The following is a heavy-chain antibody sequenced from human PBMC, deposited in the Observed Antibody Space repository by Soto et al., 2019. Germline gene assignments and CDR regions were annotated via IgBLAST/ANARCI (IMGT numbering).Heavy chain of an antibody. V-gene: IGHV3-9*01. CDR1: GFTFDDYA. Sequence: GGSLRLSCAASGFTFDDYAMHWVRQAPGKGLEWVSGISWNSGSIAYADSVKGRFAMSRDNAKNSLYLQMNSLRAEDTALYYCAKDRLFGLVNYFDYWGQGTLVTVSS. D-gene: IGHD3-3*01. CDR3: AKDRLFGLVNYFDY. J-gene: IGHJ4*02. CDR2: ISWNSGSI.